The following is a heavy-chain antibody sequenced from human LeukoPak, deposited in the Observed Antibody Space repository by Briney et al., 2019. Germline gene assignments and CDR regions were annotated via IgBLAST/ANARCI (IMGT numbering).Heavy chain of an antibody. CDR2: IWYDGSNK. J-gene: IGHJ6*02. Sequence: GGSLRLSCAASGFTFSSYGMHWVRQAPGKGLEWVAVIWYDGSNKYYADSVKGRFTVSRDNSKNTLYLQMNSLRAEDTAVYYCARENSGGYYYGMDVWGQGTTVTVSS. CDR3: ARENSGGYYYGMDV. CDR1: GFTFSSYG. D-gene: IGHD4-23*01. V-gene: IGHV3-33*01.